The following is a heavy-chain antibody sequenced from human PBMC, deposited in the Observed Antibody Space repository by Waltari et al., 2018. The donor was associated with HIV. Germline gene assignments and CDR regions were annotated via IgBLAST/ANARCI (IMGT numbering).Heavy chain of an antibody. CDR3: TPEAAAHY. CDR1: GFTFSNAW. CDR2: IKSKTDGGTT. Sequence: EVQLVESGGGLVKPVGSLRLSCAASGFTFSNAWMSWVRQAPGKGRGGLGRIKSKTDGGTTDYAEPVKGRFTISRDDSKNTLYLQMNSLKTEDTAVYYCTPEAAAHYWGQGTLVTVSS. V-gene: IGHV3-15*01. J-gene: IGHJ4*02. D-gene: IGHD6-13*01.